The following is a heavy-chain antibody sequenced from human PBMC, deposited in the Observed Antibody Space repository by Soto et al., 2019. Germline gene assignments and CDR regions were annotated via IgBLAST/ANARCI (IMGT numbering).Heavy chain of an antibody. V-gene: IGHV1-18*01. CDR2: ISAYNGDT. J-gene: IGHJ6*03. D-gene: IGHD3-10*01. CDR1: GYTFTSHG. CDR3: ARMVRGSNIDYYHYMDV. Sequence: QVQLVQSGAEVKKPGASVKVSCKASGYTFTSHGISWVRQAPGQGLEWMGWISAYNGDTNYAQKLQGRVTVTTDTSTSTASMELRSLTSEDTAVYYCARMVRGSNIDYYHYMDVWGKGTTVTVSS.